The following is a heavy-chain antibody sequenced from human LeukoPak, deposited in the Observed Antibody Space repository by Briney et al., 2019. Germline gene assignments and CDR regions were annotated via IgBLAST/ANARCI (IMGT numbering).Heavy chain of an antibody. CDR2: ISGSGGST. CDR3: ARDGYSSGWYVGYYFDY. J-gene: IGHJ4*02. D-gene: IGHD6-19*01. V-gene: IGHV3-23*01. CDR1: GFTFSSYA. Sequence: SGGSLRLSCAASGFTFSSYAMSWVRQAPGKGLEWVSAISGSGGSTYYADSVKGRFTISRDNSKNTLYLQMNSLRAEDTAVYYCARDGYSSGWYVGYYFDYWGQGTLVTVSS.